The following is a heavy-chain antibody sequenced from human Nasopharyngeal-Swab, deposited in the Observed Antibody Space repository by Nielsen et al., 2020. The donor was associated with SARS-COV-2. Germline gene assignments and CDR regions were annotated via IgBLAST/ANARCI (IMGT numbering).Heavy chain of an antibody. CDR2: IWYDGSNK. Sequence: GESLKISCAASGFTFSSYGMHWVRQAPGKGLEWVAVIWYDGSNKYYADSVKGRFTISRDNSKNTLYLQMNSLRVEDTAVYYCARDAYSSGWYGGWFDPWGQGTLVTVS. D-gene: IGHD6-19*01. CDR3: ARDAYSSGWYGGWFDP. J-gene: IGHJ5*02. CDR1: GFTFSSYG. V-gene: IGHV3-33*01.